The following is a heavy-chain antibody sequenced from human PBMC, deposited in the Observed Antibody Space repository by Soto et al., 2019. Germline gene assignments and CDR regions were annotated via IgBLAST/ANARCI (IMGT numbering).Heavy chain of an antibody. V-gene: IGHV3-30*18. J-gene: IGHJ4*02. CDR3: AKVAYWKEKTLFDY. CDR1: GFTFSSYG. Sequence: PGGSLRLSCAASGFTFSSYGMHWVRQAPGKGLEWVAVISYDGSNKYYADSVKGRFTISRDNSKNTLYLQMNSLRAEDTAVYYCAKVAYWKEKTLFDYWGQGTLVTVSS. CDR2: ISYDGSNK. D-gene: IGHD1-1*01.